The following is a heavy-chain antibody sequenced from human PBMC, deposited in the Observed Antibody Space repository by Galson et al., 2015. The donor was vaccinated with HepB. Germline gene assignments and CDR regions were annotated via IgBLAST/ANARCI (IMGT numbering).Heavy chain of an antibody. CDR2: IYHSGST. Sequence: LVKPTQTLMLTCTFSGGSISSSNWWSWVRQPPGKGLEWIGEIYHSGSTNYNPSLKSRVTISVDKSKNQSSLKLSSVTAADTAVYYCARDRYGSGSYYYYGMDVWGQGTTVTVSS. D-gene: IGHD3-10*01. J-gene: IGHJ6*02. V-gene: IGHV4-4*02. CDR3: ARDRYGSGSYYYYGMDV. CDR1: GGSISSSNW.